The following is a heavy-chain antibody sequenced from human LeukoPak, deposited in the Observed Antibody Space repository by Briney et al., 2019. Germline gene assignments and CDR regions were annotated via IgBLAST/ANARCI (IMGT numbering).Heavy chain of an antibody. CDR2: INTDESRT. V-gene: IGHV3-74*01. CDR1: GFTFSSYW. J-gene: IGHJ4*02. D-gene: IGHD5-12*01. CDR3: AKDPAWGYEHQYFDY. Sequence: GGSLRLSCAASGFTFSSYWMHWVRQTPGKGLVWVSHINTDESRTTYADSVKGRFTISRDNAKNTLHLQMNSLRAEDTAVYYCAKDPAWGYEHQYFDYWGQGTLVTVSS.